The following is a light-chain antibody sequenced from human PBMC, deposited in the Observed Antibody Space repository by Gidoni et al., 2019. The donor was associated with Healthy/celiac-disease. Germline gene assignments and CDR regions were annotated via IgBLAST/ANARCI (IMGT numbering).Light chain of an antibody. V-gene: IGKV3-11*01. CDR1: QSVSSY. J-gene: IGKJ1*01. Sequence: EIVLTQSPATLSLSPGERATLSCRASQSVSSYLGWYQQKPGQAPRLLIYDASNRATGIPARFSGSGSGTDFTLTISSLEPEDFAVYYCQQRSNWPPWTFXQXTKVEIK. CDR2: DAS. CDR3: QQRSNWPPWT.